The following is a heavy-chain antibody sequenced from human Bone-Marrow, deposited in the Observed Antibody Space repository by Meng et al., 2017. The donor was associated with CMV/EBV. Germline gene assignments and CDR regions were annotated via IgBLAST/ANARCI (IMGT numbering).Heavy chain of an antibody. CDR1: GFTFDDYG. CDR2: IWYDGSEE. V-gene: IGHV3-33*03. CDR3: AKAPYSGGFDS. Sequence: GGSLRLSCAASGFTFDDYGMSWVRQAPGKGLEWVAVIWYDGSEEYYADNVKGRFTISRDNYRHMLYLQMNNLRAEDTAVYYCAKAPYSGGFDSWGQGTLVTVSS. D-gene: IGHD3-10*01. J-gene: IGHJ4*02.